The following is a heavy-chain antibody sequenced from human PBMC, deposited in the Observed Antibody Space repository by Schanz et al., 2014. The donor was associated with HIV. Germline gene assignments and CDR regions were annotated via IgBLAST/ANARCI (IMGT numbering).Heavy chain of an antibody. CDR3: ASPAESERGPGDAFDI. Sequence: QVQLVQSGAEVKKPGSSVKVSCKASGGIFSYHAINWVRQAPGQGLEWMGGIIPIFATPNYAQKFQGRVTITADESTNTASMELSSLRPEDTAVYYCASPAESERGPGDAFDIWGQGTLVTVSS. J-gene: IGHJ3*02. CDR1: GGIFSYHA. CDR2: IIPIFATP. D-gene: IGHD1-1*01. V-gene: IGHV1-69*01.